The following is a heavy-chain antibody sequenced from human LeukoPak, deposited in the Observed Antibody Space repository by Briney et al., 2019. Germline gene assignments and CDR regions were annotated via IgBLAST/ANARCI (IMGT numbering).Heavy chain of an antibody. CDR3: ARGRGVPYYYDSSGYYPADY. Sequence: SETLSLTCTVSGASISSGDYYWIWIRQPPGKGLECIGHIYYSGSTYYNPSLKSRVTISVDTSKNQFSLKLSSVTAADTAVYYCARGRGVPYYYDSSGYYPADYWGQGTLVTVSS. CDR1: GASISSGDYY. D-gene: IGHD3-22*01. CDR2: IYYSGST. J-gene: IGHJ4*02. V-gene: IGHV4-30-4*01.